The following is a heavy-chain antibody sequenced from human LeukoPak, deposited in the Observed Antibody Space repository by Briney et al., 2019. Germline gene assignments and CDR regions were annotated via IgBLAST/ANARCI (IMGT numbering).Heavy chain of an antibody. Sequence: PSETLSLTCTVSGGSISSSSHSWAWIRQPPGKGLEWIGSIYYSGSTYHNPSLKSRLTISVDTSKNQNQFSLKLSSVTAADTAVYYCARQGLEDYIDYWGQGTLVTVSS. D-gene: IGHD1-1*01. CDR2: IYYSGST. CDR1: GGSISSSSHS. V-gene: IGHV4-39*01. CDR3: ARQGLEDYIDY. J-gene: IGHJ4*02.